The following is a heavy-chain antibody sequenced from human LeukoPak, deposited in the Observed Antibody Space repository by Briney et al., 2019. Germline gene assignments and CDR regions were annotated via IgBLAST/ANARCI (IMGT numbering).Heavy chain of an antibody. Sequence: GESLKISCKGSGYSFINYWIGWVRQMPGKGLEWMGLIYPGGSDTRYSPSFQGQVTISADKSLTTAYLQWSSLKASDTAMYYCARQVPGATSGMDVWGQGTTVTVSS. CDR2: IYPGGSDT. CDR1: GYSFINYW. J-gene: IGHJ6*02. D-gene: IGHD1-26*01. CDR3: ARQVPGATSGMDV. V-gene: IGHV5-51*01.